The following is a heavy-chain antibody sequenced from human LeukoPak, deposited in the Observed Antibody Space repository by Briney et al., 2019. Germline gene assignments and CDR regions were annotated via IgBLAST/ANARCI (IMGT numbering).Heavy chain of an antibody. Sequence: SETLSLTCGVSGGSVINTNWWTWVRQPPGKGLEWIGEVHLDGRTYYNPSLESRLTMSVDVSENQVSLKLTSVTAADTAVYYCAREGGFYRPLDYSGQGTLVTVSS. CDR3: AREGGFYRPLDY. CDR1: GGSVINTNW. D-gene: IGHD3-3*01. J-gene: IGHJ4*02. V-gene: IGHV4-4*02. CDR2: VHLDGRT.